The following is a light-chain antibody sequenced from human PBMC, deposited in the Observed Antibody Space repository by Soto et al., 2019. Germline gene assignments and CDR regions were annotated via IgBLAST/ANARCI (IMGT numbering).Light chain of an antibody. J-gene: IGLJ2*01. CDR2: EVS. V-gene: IGLV2-14*01. CDR3: SSYTSSSTFVV. Sequence: QSALTQPASVSGSPGQSITISCTGTSSDVCGYNYVSWYQQHPGKAPKLMIYEVSNRPSGVSNRFSGSKSGTTASLTISGLQAEDEADYYCSSYTSSSTFVVFGGGTQLTVL. CDR1: SSDVCGYNY.